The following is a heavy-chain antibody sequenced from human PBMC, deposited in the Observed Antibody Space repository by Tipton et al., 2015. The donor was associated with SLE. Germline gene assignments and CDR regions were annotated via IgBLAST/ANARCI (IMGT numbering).Heavy chain of an antibody. Sequence: TLSLTCTVPGGSISSYYWSWIRQPPGKGLEWIGYIYYSGITNYNPSLKSRVTISVDTSKNQFSLKLSSVTSADTAVDYCARWAGPAVTVDYWGQGTLVTVSS. CDR3: ARWAGPAVTVDY. D-gene: IGHD4-11*01. CDR2: IYYSGIT. CDR1: GGSISSYY. V-gene: IGHV4-59*01. J-gene: IGHJ4*02.